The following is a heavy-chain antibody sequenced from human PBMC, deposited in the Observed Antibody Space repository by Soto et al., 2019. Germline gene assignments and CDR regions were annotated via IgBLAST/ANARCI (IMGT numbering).Heavy chain of an antibody. V-gene: IGHV1-3*01. CDR2: INAGYGNT. D-gene: IGHD7-27*01. Sequence: ASVKLSCKASGYTISSYAMHWVRQAPGQRLEWMGWINAGYGNTKSSQKFQDRVTISRDTSASTAYMELTSLRSEDTAVYYCARDTGDGTFDFWGQGTLVTVSS. CDR3: ARDTGDGTFDF. J-gene: IGHJ4*02. CDR1: GYTISSYA.